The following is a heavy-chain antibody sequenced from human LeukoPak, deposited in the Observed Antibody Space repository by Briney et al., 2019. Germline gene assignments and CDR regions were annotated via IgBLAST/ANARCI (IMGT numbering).Heavy chain of an antibody. CDR2: IYTSGST. Sequence: SETLSLTCTVSGGSISSYYWSWIRQPAGKGLEWIGRIYTSGSTNYNPSLRSRVTMSVDTSKNQFSLKLSSVTAADMAVYYCARDLDSSSRRMDVWGQGTTVTVSS. CDR3: ARDLDSSSRRMDV. CDR1: GGSISSYY. J-gene: IGHJ6*02. V-gene: IGHV4-4*07. D-gene: IGHD3-22*01.